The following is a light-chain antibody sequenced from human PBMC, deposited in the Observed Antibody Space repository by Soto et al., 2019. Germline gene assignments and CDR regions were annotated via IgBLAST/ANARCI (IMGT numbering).Light chain of an antibody. V-gene: IGKV1-5*03. J-gene: IGKJ4*01. CDR2: KAS. Sequence: EIQMTQFPSTQSASSVYRVIITCRARQSISSWLAWYQQKPGKAPNLLIYKASSLASGVPSRFSGSGFGTEFTLTISSLQPDDIATYYCQQYDSYSTFGGGTKVDIK. CDR1: QSISSW. CDR3: QQYDSYST.